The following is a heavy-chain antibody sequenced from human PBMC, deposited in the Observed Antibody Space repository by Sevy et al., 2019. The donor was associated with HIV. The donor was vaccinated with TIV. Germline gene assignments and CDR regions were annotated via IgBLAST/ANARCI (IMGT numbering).Heavy chain of an antibody. Sequence: GGSLRLSCAASGFTFSSYEMNWVHQAPGKGLEWVSYISSSGSTIYYADSVKGRFTISRDNAKNSLYLQMNSLRAEDTAVYYCAIPRYGSGSYYIGGLDYWGQGTLVTVSS. CDR1: GFTFSSYE. J-gene: IGHJ4*02. CDR3: AIPRYGSGSYYIGGLDY. CDR2: ISSSGSTI. D-gene: IGHD3-10*01. V-gene: IGHV3-48*03.